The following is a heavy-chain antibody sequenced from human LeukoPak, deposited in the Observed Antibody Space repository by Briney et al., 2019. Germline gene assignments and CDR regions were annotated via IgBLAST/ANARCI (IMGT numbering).Heavy chain of an antibody. CDR1: GGTFSNYA. V-gene: IGHV1-69*13. Sequence: SVKVSFKSSGGTFSNYAISWLRQAPGQGLEWMGGIIPIFGTANYAQKFQGRVTITADESTSTAYMELNSLRSEDTAVYYCAREARIAAAGPPDWFDPWGQGTLVTVSS. J-gene: IGHJ5*02. CDR3: AREARIAAAGPPDWFDP. CDR2: IIPIFGTA. D-gene: IGHD6-13*01.